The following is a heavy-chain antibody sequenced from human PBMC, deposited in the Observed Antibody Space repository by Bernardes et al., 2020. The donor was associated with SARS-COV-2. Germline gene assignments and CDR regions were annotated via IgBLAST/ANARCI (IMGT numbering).Heavy chain of an antibody. CDR3: ALPPTNYDRYGMDV. CDR2: INPKSGGT. V-gene: IGHV1-2*02. Sequence: AQLEVGCEASGYTFSGYYIHWVRQAPGQGLEWMGWINPKSGGTNYAQNFQGRVTMTRDTSISTAYMELSRLRSDDTAVYYCALPPTNYDRYGMDVWGQGTTVTVSS. CDR1: GYTFSGYY. D-gene: IGHD3-22*01. J-gene: IGHJ6*02.